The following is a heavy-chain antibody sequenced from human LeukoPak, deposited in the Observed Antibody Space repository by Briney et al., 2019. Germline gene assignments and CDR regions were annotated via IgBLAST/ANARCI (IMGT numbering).Heavy chain of an antibody. J-gene: IGHJ4*02. V-gene: IGHV4-31*03. Sequence: PSETLSLTCTVSGGSISSGGYYWSWIRQRPGKGLEWIGYIHYSGSTYYNPSLKSRVTISVDTSKNQFSLKLSSVTAADTAVYYCARGPTSTVTTRYYFDYWGQGTLVTVSS. CDR3: ARGPTSTVTTRYYFDY. CDR2: IHYSGST. D-gene: IGHD4-17*01. CDR1: GGSISSGGYY.